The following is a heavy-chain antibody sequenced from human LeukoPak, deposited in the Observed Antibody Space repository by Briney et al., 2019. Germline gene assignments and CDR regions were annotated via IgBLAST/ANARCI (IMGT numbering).Heavy chain of an antibody. CDR2: ISGSGATT. D-gene: IGHD3-10*01. J-gene: IGHJ3*01. Sequence: PGGSLRLSCAASGFTFSSYSMNWVRQAPGKGLEWVSGISGSGATTYYADSAKGRFTISRDNSKNTLYVQMNSLRAEDTAVYYCAKSVGIIRRGAFEFWGHGKMVTVSS. CDR1: GFTFSSYS. V-gene: IGHV3-23*01. CDR3: AKSVGIIRRGAFEF.